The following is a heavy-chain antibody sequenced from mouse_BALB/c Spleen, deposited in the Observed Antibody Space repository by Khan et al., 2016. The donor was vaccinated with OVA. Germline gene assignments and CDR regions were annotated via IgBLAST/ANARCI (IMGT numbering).Heavy chain of an antibody. Sequence: VQLQQPGPELVKPGASVKMSCKASGYTFTSYVMHWLRQKPGQGLEWIGYIYPYNDDTKYNEKFKGKATLTSDKSSSTAYMELGSLTSEDSAVYDCAKNYRYDVYFDYWGQGTTLTVSS. V-gene: IGHV1S136*01. CDR3: AKNYRYDVYFDY. CDR2: IYPYNDDT. J-gene: IGHJ2*01. D-gene: IGHD2-14*01. CDR1: GYTFTSYV.